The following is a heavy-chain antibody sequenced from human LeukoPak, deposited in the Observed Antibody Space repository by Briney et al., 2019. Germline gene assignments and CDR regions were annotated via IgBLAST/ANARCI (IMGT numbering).Heavy chain of an antibody. CDR2: ISGSGGST. D-gene: IGHD5-18*01. J-gene: IGHJ4*02. Sequence: GGSLRLSCVASGFRLSSYAMSWVRQAPGKGLEWVSAISGSGGSTYYADSVKGRFTISRDNPKNTLYLQMNSLRAEDTAVYYCAKDRSYGPGESFDYWGQGTLVTVSS. CDR1: GFRLSSYA. V-gene: IGHV3-23*01. CDR3: AKDRSYGPGESFDY.